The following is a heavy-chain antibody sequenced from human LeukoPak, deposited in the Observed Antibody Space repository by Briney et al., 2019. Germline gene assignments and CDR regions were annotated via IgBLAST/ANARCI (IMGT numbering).Heavy chain of an antibody. CDR1: GFTFTSHA. Sequence: GGSLRLSCVASGFTFTSHAMTWVRQAPGKGLEWVSGISGSGDNTYYADSVKGRFTISRDNSKNTLYLQMNSLRAEDTAVYYCGKNRYSGSLSPFDIWGQGTMVTVSS. CDR2: ISGSGDNT. CDR3: GKNRYSGSLSPFDI. D-gene: IGHD1-26*01. V-gene: IGHV3-23*01. J-gene: IGHJ3*02.